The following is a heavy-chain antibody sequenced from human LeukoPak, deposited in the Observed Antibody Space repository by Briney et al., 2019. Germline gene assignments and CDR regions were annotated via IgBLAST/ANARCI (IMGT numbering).Heavy chain of an antibody. Sequence: HSGGSLRLSCAASGFTFSNYWMSWVRQAPGKGLEWVANIKQDGSEKYYVDPVKGRFTISRNNAKNSLYLQMNSLRAEDTAVYYCARLGPNMITFGGVNRDFDYWGQGTLVTVSS. CDR2: IKQDGSEK. CDR3: ARLGPNMITFGGVNRDFDY. V-gene: IGHV3-7*01. J-gene: IGHJ4*02. D-gene: IGHD3-16*01. CDR1: GFTFSNYW.